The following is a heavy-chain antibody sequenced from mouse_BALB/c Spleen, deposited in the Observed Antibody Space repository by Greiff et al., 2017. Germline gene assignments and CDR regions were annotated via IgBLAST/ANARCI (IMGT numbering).Heavy chain of an antibody. D-gene: IGHD1-2*01. V-gene: IGHV2-9*02. J-gene: IGHJ4*01. Sequence: VQGVESGPGLVAPSQSLSITCTVSGFSLTSYGVHWVRQPPGKGLEWLGVIWAGGSTNYNAALMSRLSISKDNSKSQVFLKMNSLQTDDTAMYYCARGGTRRLYAMDYWGQGTSVTVSS. CDR1: GFSLTSYG. CDR3: ARGGTRRLYAMDY. CDR2: IWAGGST.